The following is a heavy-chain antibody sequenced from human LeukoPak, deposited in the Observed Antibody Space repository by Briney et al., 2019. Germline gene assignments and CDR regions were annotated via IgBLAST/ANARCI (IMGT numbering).Heavy chain of an antibody. J-gene: IGHJ4*02. CDR3: AREVAGTYAFDY. D-gene: IGHD3-16*01. CDR2: TYYRSKWYN. CDR1: GDSVSSNSAA. Sequence: SQTLSLTCAISGDSVSSNSAAWNWIRQSPSRGLEWLERTYYRSKWYNDYTVYAVSVKSRITFNPDTSKNQVSLQLNSVTPEDTAVYYCAREVAGTYAFDYWGQGTPVTVSS. V-gene: IGHV6-1*01.